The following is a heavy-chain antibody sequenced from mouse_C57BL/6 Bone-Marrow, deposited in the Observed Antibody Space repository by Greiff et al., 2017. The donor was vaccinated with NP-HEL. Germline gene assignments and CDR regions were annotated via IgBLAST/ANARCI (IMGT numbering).Heavy chain of an antibody. CDR1: GYSFTDYN. J-gene: IGHJ1*03. Sequence: EVQLQQSGPELVKPGASVKISCKASGYSFTDYNMNWVKQSHGKSLEWIGVINPNYGTTSYNQKFKGKATLTVDQSSSTAYMQLNSLTSEDSAVYYCASTWVITTYFDVWGTGTTVTVSS. CDR2: INPNYGTT. V-gene: IGHV1-39*01. D-gene: IGHD1-1*01. CDR3: ASTWVITTYFDV.